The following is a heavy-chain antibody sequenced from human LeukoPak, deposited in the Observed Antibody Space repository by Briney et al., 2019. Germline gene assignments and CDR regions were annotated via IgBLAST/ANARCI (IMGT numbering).Heavy chain of an antibody. CDR1: GYSISSGYY. D-gene: IGHD6-19*01. V-gene: IGHV4-38-2*02. CDR2: IYHSGST. J-gene: IGHJ4*02. Sequence: SETLSLTRTVSGYSISSGYYWGWIRQPPGKGLEWIGSIYHSGSTYYNPSLRSRVTISVDTSKNQFYLKLSSVTAADTAVYYCARDSALAQAVMFNYWGLGTLVTVSS. CDR3: ARDSALAQAVMFNY.